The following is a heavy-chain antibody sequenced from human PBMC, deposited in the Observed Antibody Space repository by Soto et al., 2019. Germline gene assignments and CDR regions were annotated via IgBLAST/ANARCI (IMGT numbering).Heavy chain of an antibody. Sequence: QGQLVQSGAEVKKPGASVKVSCKASGYTFTSHGITWVRQAPGQGLEWMGWISAYKGRTDYAQRVQGRVTMTTDTPTSTAYMELRSLRSDDTAVYYCARGVINDAFDIWGQGTMVTVSS. V-gene: IGHV1-18*01. CDR1: GYTFTSHG. D-gene: IGHD3-10*01. CDR2: ISAYKGRT. J-gene: IGHJ3*02. CDR3: ARGVINDAFDI.